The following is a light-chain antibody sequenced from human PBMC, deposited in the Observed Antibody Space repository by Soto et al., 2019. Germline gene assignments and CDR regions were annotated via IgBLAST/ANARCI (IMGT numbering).Light chain of an antibody. V-gene: IGKV2-30*01. CDR3: MQGTHWPYT. CDR1: QSLLYTDGNTY. CDR2: KVS. J-gene: IGKJ2*01. Sequence: DVVVTQSPLSLPVTLGQPASISCRSSQSLLYTDGNTYLTWFHQRPGQSPRRLIYKVSNRDSGVPDRFSGSGSGTDCTLKISRVEAEDVGGDHGMQGTHWPYTFGQGNKREIK.